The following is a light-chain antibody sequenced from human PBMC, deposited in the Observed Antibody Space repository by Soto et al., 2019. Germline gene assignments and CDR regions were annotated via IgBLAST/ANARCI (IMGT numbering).Light chain of an antibody. Sequence: EIVLTQSPGTLSLSPGDRSTLSGRASQSVDNYLAWYQQRPGQAPRLLIYDASNRATGIPDSFSGSGSGTDFTLTIKSLEPEEFAVYYCQQRSNWPLTFGKGTRLEIK. J-gene: IGKJ5*01. CDR2: DAS. V-gene: IGKV3-11*01. CDR1: QSVDNY. CDR3: QQRSNWPLT.